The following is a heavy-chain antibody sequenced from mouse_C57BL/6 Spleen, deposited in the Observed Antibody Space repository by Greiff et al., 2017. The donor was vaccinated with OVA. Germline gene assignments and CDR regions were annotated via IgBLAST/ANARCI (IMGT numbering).Heavy chain of an antibody. J-gene: IGHJ2*01. CDR2: IYPSDSET. D-gene: IGHD1-1*01. CDR1: GYTFTSYW. V-gene: IGHV1-61*01. Sequence: QVQLKQPGAELVRPGSSVKLSCKASGYTFTSYWMGWVKQRPGQGLEWIGNIYPSDSETHYNQKFKDKATLTVDKSSSTAYMQLSSLTSEDSAVYYCARNYDSSYYFDYWGQGTTLTVSS. CDR3: ARNYDSSYYFDY.